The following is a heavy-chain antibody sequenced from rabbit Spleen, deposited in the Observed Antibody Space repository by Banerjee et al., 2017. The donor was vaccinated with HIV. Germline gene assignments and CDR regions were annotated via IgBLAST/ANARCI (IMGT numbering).Heavy chain of an antibody. CDR1: GVSFSSRYY. J-gene: IGHJ4*01. Sequence: QEQLEESGGGLVKPEGSLKLSCTASGVSFSSRYYMFWVRQAPGKGLEWIACIDANTGDATYYASWAKGRFTISKTSSTTVTLQMTSLTAANTATYFCARDLYGGGGPSINLWGPGTLVTVS. CDR3: ARDLYGGGGPSINL. CDR2: IDANTGDAT. D-gene: IGHD4-2*01. V-gene: IGHV1S45*01.